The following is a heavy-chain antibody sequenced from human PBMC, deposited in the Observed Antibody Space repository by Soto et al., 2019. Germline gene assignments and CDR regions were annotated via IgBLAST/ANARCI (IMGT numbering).Heavy chain of an antibody. CDR3: ARVGALAYSGSGSAVAFDI. J-gene: IGHJ3*02. CDR2: IYSGGST. V-gene: IGHV3-66*01. D-gene: IGHD3-10*01. CDR1: GFTVSSNY. Sequence: EVQLVESGGGLVQPGGSLRLSCAASGFTVSSNYMSWVRQAPGKGLEWVSVIYSGGSTYYADSVKGRFTISRDNSKNTLYLQMSSLRAEDTAVYYCARVGALAYSGSGSAVAFDIWGQGTMVTVSS.